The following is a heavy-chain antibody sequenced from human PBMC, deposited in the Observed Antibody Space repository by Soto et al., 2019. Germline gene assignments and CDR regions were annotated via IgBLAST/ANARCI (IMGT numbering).Heavy chain of an antibody. V-gene: IGHV3-23*01. J-gene: IGHJ4*02. D-gene: IGHD6-13*01. CDR2: ISGSGGST. Sequence: GGSLRLSCAASGFTFSNYAMNWVRQAPGKGLEWVSSISGSGGSTYYADSVKGRFTISRDNSKDTLYLQMGSLRAEDTAVYYCAKASSWYPYFDYWGQGTLVTVSS. CDR3: AKASSWYPYFDY. CDR1: GFTFSNYA.